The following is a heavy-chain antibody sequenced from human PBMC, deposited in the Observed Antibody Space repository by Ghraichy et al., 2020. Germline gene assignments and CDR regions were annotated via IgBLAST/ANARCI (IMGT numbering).Heavy chain of an antibody. V-gene: IGHV3-21*01. J-gene: IGHJ6*02. CDR3: ARDRYNWNYYYYGMDV. CDR2: ISSSSSYI. Sequence: LSLTCAASGFTFSSYSMNWVRQAPGKGLEWVSSISSSSSYIYYADSVKGRFTISRDNAKNSLYLQMNSLRAEDTAVYYCARDRYNWNYYYYGMDVWGQGTTVTVSS. CDR1: GFTFSSYS. D-gene: IGHD1-20*01.